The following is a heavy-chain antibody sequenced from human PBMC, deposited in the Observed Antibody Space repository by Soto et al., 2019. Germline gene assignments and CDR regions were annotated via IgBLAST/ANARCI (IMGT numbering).Heavy chain of an antibody. CDR3: ARENERVGTSMFYDY. Sequence: ASVKVSCKASGYAFTRYYVHWVRQAPGQGPEWMGILNPNTGNTVYAPKFQGRVAMTRDTSTSTIYMDLSSLTSEDTALYYCARENERVGTSMFYDYWGQGTLVTVSS. CDR2: LNPNTGNT. J-gene: IGHJ4*02. V-gene: IGHV1-46*01. CDR1: GYAFTRYY. D-gene: IGHD5-18*01.